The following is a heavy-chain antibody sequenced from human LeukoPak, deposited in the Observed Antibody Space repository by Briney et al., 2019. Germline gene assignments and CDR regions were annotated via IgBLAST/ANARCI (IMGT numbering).Heavy chain of an antibody. CDR2: ISYDGSNK. J-gene: IGHJ6*04. V-gene: IGHV3-30*04. CDR3: ARDVVRGSGGDV. CDR1: GFTFSSYA. D-gene: IGHD3-10*01. Sequence: PGGSLRLSCAASGFTFSSYAMHWVRQAPGKGLEWVAVISYDGSNKYYADSVKGRFTISRDNSKNTLYLQMNSLRAEDTAVYYCARDVVRGSGGDVWGKGTTVTISS.